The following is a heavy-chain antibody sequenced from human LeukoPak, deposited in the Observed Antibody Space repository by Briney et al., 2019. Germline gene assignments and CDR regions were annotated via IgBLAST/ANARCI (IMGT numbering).Heavy chain of an antibody. CDR2: INGNGGGT. D-gene: IGHD6-13*01. CDR1: GFTFSSYS. Sequence: PGGSLRLSCAASGFTFSSYSMSWVRQAPGKGLEWVSAINGNGGGTNYAETVKGRFTISRDNSKNTPYMQMNSLRAEDTAVYYCAKSRSGIAAGGTNYWGRGTLATVSS. J-gene: IGHJ4*02. CDR3: AKSRSGIAAGGTNY. V-gene: IGHV3-23*01.